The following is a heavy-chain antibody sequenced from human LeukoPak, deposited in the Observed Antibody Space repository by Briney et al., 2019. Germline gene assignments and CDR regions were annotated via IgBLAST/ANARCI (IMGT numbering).Heavy chain of an antibody. CDR3: AKADGGNCFSSLDF. V-gene: IGHV3-23*01. Sequence: GGSLRLSCAASGFSFSSYAMSWVRQAPGRGLEWVSAICGSGTNTYYADSVKGRFTISRDNSKNTLDLQMNSLRAEDTAVYYCAKADGGNCFSSLDFWGQGTLVTVSS. CDR1: GFSFSSYA. D-gene: IGHD2-15*01. CDR2: ICGSGTNT. J-gene: IGHJ4*02.